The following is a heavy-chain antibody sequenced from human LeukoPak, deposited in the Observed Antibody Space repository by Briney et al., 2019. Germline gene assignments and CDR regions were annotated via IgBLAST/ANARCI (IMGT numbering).Heavy chain of an antibody. V-gene: IGHV4-59*01. CDR1: GGSISNFY. CDR3: AAHSSSWSPYYAYFALNV. CDR2: IYSSGST. Sequence: SETLSLTCTVSGGSISNFYWSWIREPPGKGLEWIGYIYSSGSTNYNPSLKSRVTMSEDTSKNQVSLKLRSVTAADAAVYYCAAHSSSWSPYYAYFALNVWGQGTTVTVSS. D-gene: IGHD6-13*01. J-gene: IGHJ6*02.